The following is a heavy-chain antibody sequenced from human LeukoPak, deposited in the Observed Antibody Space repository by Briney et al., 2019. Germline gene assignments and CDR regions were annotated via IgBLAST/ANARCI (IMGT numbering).Heavy chain of an antibody. J-gene: IGHJ6*02. CDR1: GFTFSSYS. Sequence: PGGSLRLSCAASGFTFSSYSMNWVRQAPGKGLEWVSSISSSSSYIYYADSVKGRFTISRDNAKNSLYLQMNSLRAEDTAVYYCASNLLYYYDSSGYSVGENYYYGMDVWGQGTTVTVSS. D-gene: IGHD3-22*01. CDR2: ISSSSSYI. V-gene: IGHV3-21*01. CDR3: ASNLLYYYDSSGYSVGENYYYGMDV.